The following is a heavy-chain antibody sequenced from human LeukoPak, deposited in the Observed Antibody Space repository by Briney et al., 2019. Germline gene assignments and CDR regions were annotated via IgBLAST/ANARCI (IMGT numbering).Heavy chain of an antibody. Sequence: GGSLRLSCAASGFTFSSYAMSWVRQAPGNGLEWVSAISGSGGSTYYADSVKGRFTISRDNSKNTLYLQMNSLRAEDTAVYYCAKVSLEWLLFDWGQGTLVTVSS. D-gene: IGHD3-3*01. CDR3: AKVSLEWLLFD. V-gene: IGHV3-23*01. CDR2: ISGSGGST. CDR1: GFTFSSYA. J-gene: IGHJ4*02.